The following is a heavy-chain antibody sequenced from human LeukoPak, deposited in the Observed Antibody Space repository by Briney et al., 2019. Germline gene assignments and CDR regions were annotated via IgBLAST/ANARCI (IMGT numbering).Heavy chain of an antibody. CDR1: GFTFSSYG. Sequence: GGSLRLSCAASGFTFSSYGMHWVRQAPGKGLEWVAVISYDGSNKYYADSVKGRFTISRDNSKSTLYLQMNSLRAEDTAVYYCAKSVVATRYLVDYWGQGTLVTVSS. J-gene: IGHJ4*02. CDR3: AKSVVATRYLVDY. D-gene: IGHD5-12*01. CDR2: ISYDGSNK. V-gene: IGHV3-30*18.